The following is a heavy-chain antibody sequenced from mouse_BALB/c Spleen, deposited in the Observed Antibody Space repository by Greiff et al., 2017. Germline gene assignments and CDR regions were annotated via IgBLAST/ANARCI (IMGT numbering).Heavy chain of an antibody. CDR3: ASDYPYYAMDY. CDR1: GFTFSSFG. D-gene: IGHD2-4*01. V-gene: IGHV5-17*02. Sequence: EVQRVESGGGLVQPGGSRKLSCAASGFTFSSFGMHWVRQAPEKGLEWVAYISSGSSTIYYADTVKGRFTISRDNPKNTLFLQMTSLRSEDTAMYYCASDYPYYAMDYWGQGTSVTVSS. J-gene: IGHJ4*01. CDR2: ISSGSSTI.